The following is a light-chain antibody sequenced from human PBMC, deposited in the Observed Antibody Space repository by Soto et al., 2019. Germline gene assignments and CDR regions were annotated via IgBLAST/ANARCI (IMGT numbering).Light chain of an antibody. J-gene: IGKJ1*01. V-gene: IGKV3-20*01. Sequence: ELVLTQSPATLSLSPGERATLSCRASQSVSGSRLAWYQQKPGQAPRLLIYGASSRATGIPDRFSGSGSGTDFTLTISRLEPEDFAVYYCQQYGSSSWTFGQGTKVDIK. CDR1: QSVSGSR. CDR3: QQYGSSSWT. CDR2: GAS.